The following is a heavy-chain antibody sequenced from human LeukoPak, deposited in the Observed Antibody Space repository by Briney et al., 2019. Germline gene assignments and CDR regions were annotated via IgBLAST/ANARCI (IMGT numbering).Heavy chain of an antibody. Sequence: SETLSLTRTASGYSISSGHYWGWIRQPPGKGLEWIGSIYHSGSTYYNPSLKSRVTISVDTSKNQFSLKLSSVTAADTAVYYCARLCSIRWCLHDWFDPWGQGTLVTVSS. D-gene: IGHD2-21*01. V-gene: IGHV4-38-2*02. CDR3: ARLCSIRWCLHDWFDP. CDR2: IYHSGST. CDR1: GYSISSGHY. J-gene: IGHJ5*02.